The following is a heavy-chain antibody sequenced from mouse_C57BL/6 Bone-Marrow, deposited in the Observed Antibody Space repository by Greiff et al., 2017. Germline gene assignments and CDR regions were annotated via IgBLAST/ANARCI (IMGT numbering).Heavy chain of an antibody. CDR2: IDTENGDT. Sequence: EVQLQQSGAELVRPGASVKLSCTASGFNIQDDYMHWVKQRPEQGLEWIGWIDTENGDTAYASKFQGKATITADTSSYTSYLQISSLTSEDTAVYYCTFITAVVVPYWYFDGWGTGTTVAVSS. CDR1: GFNIQDDY. J-gene: IGHJ1*03. D-gene: IGHD1-1*01. CDR3: TFITAVVVPYWYFDG. V-gene: IGHV14-4*01.